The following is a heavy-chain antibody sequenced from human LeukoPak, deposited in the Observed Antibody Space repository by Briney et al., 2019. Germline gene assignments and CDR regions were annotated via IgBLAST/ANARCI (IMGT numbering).Heavy chain of an antibody. CDR3: TREKSYYYDTSGSDY. D-gene: IGHD3-22*01. CDR2: IRSKTYGGTT. J-gene: IGHJ4*02. CDR1: GFTFSSYT. Sequence: SGGSLRLSCAASGFTFSSYTMSWFRQAPGKGLEWVGFIRSKTYGGTTEYAASVKGRFTMSRDDSKSIAYLQLNSLKTEDTAVYYCTREKSYYYDTSGSDYWGQGTLVTVSS. V-gene: IGHV3-49*03.